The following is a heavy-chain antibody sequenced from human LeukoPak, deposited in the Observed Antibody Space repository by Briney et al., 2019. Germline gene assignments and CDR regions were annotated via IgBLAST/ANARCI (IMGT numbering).Heavy chain of an antibody. CDR3: AKEIVLMVYAILGY. Sequence: GGSLRLACAASGFTFSSYAMSWVRQAPGKGLEWVSAISGSGGSTYYADSVKGRFTISRDNSKNTLYLQMNSLRAEDTAVYYCAKEIVLMVYAILGYWGQGTLVTVSS. D-gene: IGHD2-8*01. CDR1: GFTFSSYA. V-gene: IGHV3-23*01. J-gene: IGHJ4*02. CDR2: ISGSGGST.